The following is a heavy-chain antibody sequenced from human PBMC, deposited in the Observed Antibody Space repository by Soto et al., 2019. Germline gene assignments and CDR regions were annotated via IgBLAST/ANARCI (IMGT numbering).Heavy chain of an antibody. CDR1: GGSISSGGYS. Sequence: QLQLQESGSGLVKPSQTLSLTCAVSGGSISSGGYSWSWIRQPPGKGLEWIGYIYHSGSTYYNPSLKRRVTISVDRSKNQFSLKLSSVTAADTAVYYCARDYYDSSGFRIDPWGQGTLVTVSS. D-gene: IGHD3-22*01. CDR3: ARDYYDSSGFRIDP. V-gene: IGHV4-30-2*01. CDR2: IYHSGST. J-gene: IGHJ5*02.